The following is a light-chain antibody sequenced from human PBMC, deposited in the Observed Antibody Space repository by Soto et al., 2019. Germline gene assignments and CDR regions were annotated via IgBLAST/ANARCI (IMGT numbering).Light chain of an antibody. V-gene: IGLV2-11*01. Sequence: QSALTQPRSVSGSPGQSVTISCTGSSSDVGAYNYVSWYQHNTDKAPKLLIYDVNKRPSGVPDRFSGSKFGNTASLTISGLQADDEATFYCCSYAGSYDYVFGTGTKLTVL. CDR3: CSYAGSYDYV. J-gene: IGLJ1*01. CDR2: DVN. CDR1: SSDVGAYNY.